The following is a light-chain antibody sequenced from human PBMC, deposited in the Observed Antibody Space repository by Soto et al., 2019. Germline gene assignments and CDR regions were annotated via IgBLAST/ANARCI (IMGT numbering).Light chain of an antibody. J-gene: IGKJ5*01. CDR2: EAS. CDR3: QQANSFPIT. V-gene: IGKV1D-12*01. CDR1: QGITNR. Sequence: DIQMTQSPSSVSASVGDRVTITCRASQGITNRLAWYQQKPGKAPKLLIYEASSLQNGVPSTVGGSGSGTGLARIISSLQSEDLASYFRQQANSFPITCGQGTRLEIK.